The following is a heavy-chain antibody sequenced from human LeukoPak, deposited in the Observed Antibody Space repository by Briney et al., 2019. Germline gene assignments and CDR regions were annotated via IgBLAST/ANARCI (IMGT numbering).Heavy chain of an antibody. CDR2: IYYSGST. D-gene: IGHD5-24*01. CDR1: GGSISSYY. J-gene: IGHJ4*02. V-gene: IGHV4-59*08. CDR3: ARHEEMATIAFFDY. Sequence: SQTLSLTCTVSGGSISSYYWSWIRQPPGKGLEWIGYIYYSGSTNYNPSLKSRVTISVDTSKNQFSLKLSSVTAADTAVYYCARHEEMATIAFFDYWGQGTLVTVSS.